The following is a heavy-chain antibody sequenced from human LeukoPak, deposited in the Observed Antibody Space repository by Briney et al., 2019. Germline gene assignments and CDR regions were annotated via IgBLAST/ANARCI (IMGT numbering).Heavy chain of an antibody. Sequence: GGSLRLSCAASGFTFSSSAMSWVRQVPGKGLEWVSGISASGGSTSYADSVKGRFTISRDNSKNTLYLQMKSLRAEDTAVYYCAKNALAAGVAHYYDSSGSFDYWGQGTLVTVSS. CDR3: AKNALAAGVAHYYDSSGSFDY. J-gene: IGHJ4*02. CDR2: ISASGGST. D-gene: IGHD3-22*01. V-gene: IGHV3-23*01. CDR1: GFTFSSSA.